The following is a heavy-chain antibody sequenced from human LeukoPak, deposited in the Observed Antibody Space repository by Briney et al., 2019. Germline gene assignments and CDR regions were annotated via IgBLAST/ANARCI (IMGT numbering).Heavy chain of an antibody. CDR3: AKGDYYDSSGYLDAFDI. J-gene: IGHJ3*02. Sequence: GGSLRLYCAASGFTFSSYAMSWVRQAPGKGLEWVSAISGSGGSTYYADSVKGRFTISRDNSKNTLYLQMNSLRAEDTAVYYCAKGDYYDSSGYLDAFDIWGQGTMVTVSS. CDR2: ISGSGGST. D-gene: IGHD3-22*01. CDR1: GFTFSSYA. V-gene: IGHV3-23*01.